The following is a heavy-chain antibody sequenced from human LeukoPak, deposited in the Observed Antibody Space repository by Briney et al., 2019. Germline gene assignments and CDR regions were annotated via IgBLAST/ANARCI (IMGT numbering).Heavy chain of an antibody. D-gene: IGHD2-8*02. V-gene: IGHV3-21*01. CDR1: GFTFSSYT. CDR2: ISSGGTFV. J-gene: IGHJ4*02. CDR3: ATLGCAGGNCPRAGRALGGY. Sequence: PGGSLRLSCTGSGFTFSSYTLHWVRQAPGKELKWVSSISSGGTFVFYADSVTGRFTISRDNAGKFLYLQMDSLRAEDTAVYYCATLGCAGGNCPRAGRALGGYWGQGTLVTVSS.